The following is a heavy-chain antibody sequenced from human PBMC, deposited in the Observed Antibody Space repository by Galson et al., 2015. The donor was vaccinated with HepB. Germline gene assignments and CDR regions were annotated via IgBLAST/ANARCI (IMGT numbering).Heavy chain of an antibody. V-gene: IGHV4-39*01. CDR1: GDSISSSTYY. CDR3: TRSSDVVSTYY. J-gene: IGHJ4*02. CDR2: MYYSGST. Sequence: LSLTCTVSGDSISSSTYYWGWIRQPPGKGLEWIGSMYYSGSTYYNPSLKSRITISVDTSKNLFSLNLRSVTAADTAVYYCTRSSDVVSTYYWGQGTLVTGSS. D-gene: IGHD5/OR15-5a*01.